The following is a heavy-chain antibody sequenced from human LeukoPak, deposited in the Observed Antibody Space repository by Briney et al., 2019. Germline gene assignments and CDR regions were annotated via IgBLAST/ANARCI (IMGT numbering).Heavy chain of an antibody. Sequence: SVKVSCKASGGTVTNFAISWVRQAPGQGLEWVGGVIPLYGTSSYAQKFQGRVTITADDSTSTVYMELTSLRSEDTAVYYCAKDMTNYYRSSPFDYWGQGTLVTVSS. CDR3: AKDMTNYYRSSPFDY. CDR2: VIPLYGTS. CDR1: GGTVTNFA. D-gene: IGHD1-26*01. J-gene: IGHJ4*02. V-gene: IGHV1-69*13.